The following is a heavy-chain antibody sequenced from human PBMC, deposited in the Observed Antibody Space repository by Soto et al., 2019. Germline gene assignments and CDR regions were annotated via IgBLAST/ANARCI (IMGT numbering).Heavy chain of an antibody. CDR1: GFTFSSAW. Sequence: GGSLRLSCVASGFTFSSAWMSWVRQTPGKGLEWVAYIKRDGSDKNYVDSVKGRFTISRDNAKNSLYLQMNSLRAEDTAVYYCARAGVVVSPYYFDYWGQGSLVTVSS. CDR2: IKRDGSDK. V-gene: IGHV3-7*01. J-gene: IGHJ4*02. CDR3: ARAGVVVSPYYFDY. D-gene: IGHD2-15*01.